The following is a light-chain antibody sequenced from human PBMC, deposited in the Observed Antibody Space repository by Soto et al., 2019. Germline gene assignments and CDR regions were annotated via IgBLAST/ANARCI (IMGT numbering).Light chain of an antibody. CDR3: NSYTSSSPPYV. Sequence: QSVLTQPASVSGSAGQSISISCAGTNSDIGRYNFVSWYQRRPGQAPKLLIFDVSNRPSGISDRFSGSKSGQTASLTISGLQAEDEADYYCNSYTSSSPPYVFGTG. CDR2: DVS. J-gene: IGLJ1*01. V-gene: IGLV2-14*01. CDR1: NSDIGRYNF.